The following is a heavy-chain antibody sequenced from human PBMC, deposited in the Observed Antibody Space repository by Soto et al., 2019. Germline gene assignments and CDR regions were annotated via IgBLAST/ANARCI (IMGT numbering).Heavy chain of an antibody. CDR2: ISYDGSNK. CDR3: AKVGLLWFGEFGYGMDV. V-gene: IGHV3-30*18. CDR1: GFAFSSYG. Sequence: GGSLRLSCAASGFAFSSYGIHFVRHSPFKWLEWVAVISYDGSNKYYADSVKGRFTISRDNSKNTLYLQMNSLRAEDTAVYYCAKVGLLWFGEFGYGMDVWGQGTTVTVSS. J-gene: IGHJ6*02. D-gene: IGHD3-10*01.